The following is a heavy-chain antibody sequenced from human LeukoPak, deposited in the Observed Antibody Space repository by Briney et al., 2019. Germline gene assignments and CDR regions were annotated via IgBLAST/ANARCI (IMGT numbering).Heavy chain of an antibody. CDR3: ARSGEYSSSSNQYYYMDV. J-gene: IGHJ6*03. CDR1: GFTFSTYG. V-gene: IGHV3-21*01. D-gene: IGHD6-6*01. CDR2: VSSSGTYI. Sequence: PGGSLRLSCAASGFTFSTYGMTWVRQAPGKGLEWVSSVSSSGTYIFYADSAKGRFTISRDNAKNSLYLQMNSLRAEDTAVYYCARSGEYSSSSNQYYYMDVWGKGTTVTVSS.